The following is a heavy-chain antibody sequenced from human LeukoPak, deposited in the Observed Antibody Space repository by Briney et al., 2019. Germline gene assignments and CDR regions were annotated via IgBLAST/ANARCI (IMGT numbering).Heavy chain of an antibody. CDR1: GLIFSEAW. CDR3: TTEPDSSGWYGDS. J-gene: IGHJ5*01. Sequence: GGSLRLSCVGSGLIFSEAWMNWVRQVPGKGLEWVGRIKSKGGGGTVDHAAPVKGRFIISRDDSENTVFLQMNNLETEDTAVYYCTTEPDSSGWYGDSWGQGTLVAVSS. D-gene: IGHD6-19*01. CDR2: IKSKGGGGTV. V-gene: IGHV3-15*07.